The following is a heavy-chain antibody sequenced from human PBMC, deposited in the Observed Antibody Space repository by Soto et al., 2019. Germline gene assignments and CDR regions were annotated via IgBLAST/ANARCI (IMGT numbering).Heavy chain of an antibody. V-gene: IGHV1-18*01. CDR2: ISAYNGNT. CDR3: ARDLTVTAYFDY. D-gene: IGHD4-4*01. CDR1: GYTFTSYG. Sequence: QVQLVQSGAEVKKPGASVKVSCTASGYTFTSYGISWVRQAPGQALERMGWISAYNGNTNYAQKLQGRDTMTTDKATSTAYMELRSLRSDDTAVYYCARDLTVTAYFDYRGQGTLVTVSS. J-gene: IGHJ4*02.